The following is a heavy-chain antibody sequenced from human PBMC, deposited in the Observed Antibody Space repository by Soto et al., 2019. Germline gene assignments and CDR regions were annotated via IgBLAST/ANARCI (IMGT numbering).Heavy chain of an antibody. Sequence: EVQLVESGGGLVQPGGSLKLSCAASGFTFSSYWMNWVRQAPGKGLEWVANIEQDGSDKYYVDSVKGRFTISRDNAKNSLYLQNNNLRPEDTAVYYCAGGTGWLSDSWGQGTLVTVSS. D-gene: IGHD6-19*01. CDR2: IEQDGSDK. CDR3: AGGTGWLSDS. V-gene: IGHV3-7*05. CDR1: GFTFSSYW. J-gene: IGHJ4*02.